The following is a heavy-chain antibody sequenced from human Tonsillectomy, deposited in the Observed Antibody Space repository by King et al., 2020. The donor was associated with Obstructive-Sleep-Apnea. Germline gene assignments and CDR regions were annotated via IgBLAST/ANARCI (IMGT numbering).Heavy chain of an antibody. CDR1: GFTFSSNA. D-gene: IGHD5-12*01. Sequence: VQLVESGGGLVQPGGSLRISCEASGFTFSSNAMSWVRQVPGKGLEWVAAISGSGGRTYYVDSVKGRCTSSCDNSTNTLYLQMNSLRAEDTAVYYCAKDPWVGSGYGGWGQGTLVTVSS. CDR2: ISGSGGRT. V-gene: IGHV3-23*04. J-gene: IGHJ4*02. CDR3: AKDPWVGSGYGG.